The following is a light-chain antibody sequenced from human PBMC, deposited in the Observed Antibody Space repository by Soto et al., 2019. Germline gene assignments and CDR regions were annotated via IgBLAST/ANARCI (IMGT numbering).Light chain of an antibody. CDR2: GAS. Sequence: EIVMTQSPATVSVSPGEAATLTCRASQSVGTNLAWYQQKPGQAPRLLIYGASTRATGVPARFGGSGSGTEFTLTISSLQSEDFALYSCQQYNNKPPITFGQGTRLEIK. CDR3: QQYNNKPPIT. CDR1: QSVGTN. J-gene: IGKJ5*01. V-gene: IGKV3-15*01.